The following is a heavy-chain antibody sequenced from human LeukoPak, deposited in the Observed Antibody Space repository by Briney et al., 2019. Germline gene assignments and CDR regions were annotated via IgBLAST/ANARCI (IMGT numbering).Heavy chain of an antibody. CDR1: GYTFTSYG. J-gene: IGHJ6*03. CDR2: ISAYNGNT. V-gene: IGHV1-18*01. D-gene: IGHD3-16*02. CDR3: ARASLWGRLSTNYYYYMDV. Sequence: GASVTVSCKASGYTFTSYGISWVRQAPGQGLEWMGWISAYNGNTNYAQKLQGRVTVTTDTSTSTAYMELRSLRSDDTAVYYCARASLWGRLSTNYYYYMDVWGKGTTVTVSS.